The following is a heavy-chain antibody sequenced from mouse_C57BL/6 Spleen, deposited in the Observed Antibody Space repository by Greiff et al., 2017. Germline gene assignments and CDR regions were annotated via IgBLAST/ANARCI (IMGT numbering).Heavy chain of an antibody. CDR2: IDPNSGGT. J-gene: IGHJ4*01. D-gene: IGHD4-1*01. V-gene: IGHV1-72*01. Sequence: VQLQQPGAELVKPGASVKLSCKASGYAFTSYWMHWVKQRPGRGLEWIGRIDPNSGGTKYNEKFKGKATLTVDKPSSTAYMQLSSLTSEDSAVYYCARVGWDGDYYAMDYWGQGTSVTVSS. CDR1: GYAFTSYW. CDR3: ARVGWDGDYYAMDY.